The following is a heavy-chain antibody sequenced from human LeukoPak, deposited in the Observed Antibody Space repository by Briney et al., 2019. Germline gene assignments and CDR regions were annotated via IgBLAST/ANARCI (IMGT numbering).Heavy chain of an antibody. D-gene: IGHD3-22*01. CDR1: GGSFSGYY. V-gene: IGHV4-34*01. CDR3: ARGGRRITMIVVVIDPYFDY. Sequence: SETLSLTCAVYGGSFSGYYWSWIRQPPGKGLEWIGEINHSRSTNYNPSLKSRVTISVDTSKNQFSLKLSSVTAADTAVYYCARGGRRITMIVVVIDPYFDYWGQGTLVTVSS. J-gene: IGHJ4*02. CDR2: INHSRST.